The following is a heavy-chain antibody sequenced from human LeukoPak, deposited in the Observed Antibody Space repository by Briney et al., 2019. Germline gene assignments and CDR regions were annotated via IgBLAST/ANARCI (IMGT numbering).Heavy chain of an antibody. D-gene: IGHD4-11*01. CDR2: ISAYNGNT. CDR3: ARGPTVTHGDY. J-gene: IGHJ4*02. CDR1: GYTFTSYG. Sequence: ASVKVSCKASGYTFTSYGISWVRQAPGQGLEWMGWISAYNGNTNYAQKFQGRVTMTRDTSISTAYMELSRLRSDDTAVYYCARGPTVTHGDYWGQGTLVTVSS. V-gene: IGHV1-18*01.